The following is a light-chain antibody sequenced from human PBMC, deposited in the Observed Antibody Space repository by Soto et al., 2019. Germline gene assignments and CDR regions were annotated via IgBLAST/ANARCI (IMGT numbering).Light chain of an antibody. J-gene: IGKJ4*01. Sequence: EIVLTQSPATLSLSPGERATLSCRASQSVTWYLAWYQQKPGQAPRLLIYDATNRATGIPARFSGSGSGTDFTLTISSLEPEDFAVYYCQQRTSWLTFGGGTRVEI. CDR3: QQRTSWLT. CDR1: QSVTWY. CDR2: DAT. V-gene: IGKV3-11*01.